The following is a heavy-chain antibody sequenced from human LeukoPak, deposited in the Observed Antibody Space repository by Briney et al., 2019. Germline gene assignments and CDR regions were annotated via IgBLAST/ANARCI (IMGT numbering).Heavy chain of an antibody. D-gene: IGHD3-22*01. Sequence: SETLSLTCAVYGGSFSGYYWSWIRQPPGKGLEWIGEINHSGSTNCNPSLKSRVTISVDTSKNQFSLKLSSVTAADAAVYYCARDRGYYDSSGYSDWGQGTLVTVSS. J-gene: IGHJ4*02. CDR3: ARDRGYYDSSGYSD. CDR2: INHSGST. V-gene: IGHV4-34*01. CDR1: GGSFSGYY.